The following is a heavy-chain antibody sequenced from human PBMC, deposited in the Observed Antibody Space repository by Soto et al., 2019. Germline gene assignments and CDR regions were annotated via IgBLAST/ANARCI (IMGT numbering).Heavy chain of an antibody. CDR3: AKANSSGWTYYFDG. Sequence: GGSLRLSFAASGFIFDDYTMHWVRQPPGKGLEWLSLITWDSGRRYYADSVKGRFTISRDNSKNSLYLEMNRLSSDDTALYYCAKANSSGWTYYFDGWGLGTPVTVSS. V-gene: IGHV3-43*01. J-gene: IGHJ4*02. CDR1: GFIFDDYT. CDR2: ITWDSGRR. D-gene: IGHD6-19*01.